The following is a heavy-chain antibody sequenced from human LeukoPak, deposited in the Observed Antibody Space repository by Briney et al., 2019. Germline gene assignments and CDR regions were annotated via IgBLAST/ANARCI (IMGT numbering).Heavy chain of an antibody. V-gene: IGHV3-21*01. CDR1: GFTFSSYS. J-gene: IGHJ6*02. D-gene: IGHD6-19*01. CDR3: ARDRIAVAGTNYYYGMDV. CDR2: IGSGSSYI. Sequence: GGSLRLSCTASGFTFSSYSMNWVRQAPGKGLEWVSSIGSGSSYIYYGDSVKGRFTISRDNTKNSLYLQMNSLRAEDTAVYYCARDRIAVAGTNYYYGMDVWGQGTTVTVSS.